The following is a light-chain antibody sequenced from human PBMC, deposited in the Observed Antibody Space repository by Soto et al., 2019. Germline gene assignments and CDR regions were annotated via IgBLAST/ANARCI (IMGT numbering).Light chain of an antibody. CDR1: QSVGSN. Sequence: EIVMTQSPATLSVSPGESATLSCRASQSVGSNLAWYQQKPGQAPRLLISGASTRSTDFPTSFSGSGSGTEFTLTITSLQSEDFALYFCQQYNNWPHTFGQGTKLEIK. CDR2: GAS. CDR3: QQYNNWPHT. V-gene: IGKV3-15*01. J-gene: IGKJ2*01.